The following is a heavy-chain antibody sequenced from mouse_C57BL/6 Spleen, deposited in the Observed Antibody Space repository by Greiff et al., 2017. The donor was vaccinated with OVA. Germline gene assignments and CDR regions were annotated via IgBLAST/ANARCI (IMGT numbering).Heavy chain of an antibody. V-gene: IGHV3-6*01. CDR2: ISYDGSN. CDR1: GYSITSGYY. D-gene: IGHD1-1*01. J-gene: IGHJ4*01. CDR3: ARVTVVASYYAMDY. Sequence: EVQLQESGPGLVKPSQSLSLTCSVTGYSITSGYYWNWIRQFPGNKLEWMGYISYDGSNNYNPSLKNRISITRDTSKNQFFLKLNSVTTEDTATYYCARVTVVASYYAMDYWGQGTSVTVSS.